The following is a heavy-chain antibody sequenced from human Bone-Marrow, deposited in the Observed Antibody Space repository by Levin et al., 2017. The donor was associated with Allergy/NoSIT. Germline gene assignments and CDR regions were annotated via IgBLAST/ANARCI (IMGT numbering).Heavy chain of an antibody. CDR2: IAYDGDNK. J-gene: IGHJ5*02. D-gene: IGHD6-19*01. V-gene: IGHV3-30*18. CDR1: HSSFTHYA. CDR3: AKDGRIAVATTTWFDP. Sequence: GESLKISCAASHSSFTHYAMHWVRQAPGKGLEWVAVIAYDGDNKYYADSVKGRFTISRDNSKNTLYLQMNSLRAEDTAVYYCAKDGRIAVATTTWFDPWGQGTLVTVSS.